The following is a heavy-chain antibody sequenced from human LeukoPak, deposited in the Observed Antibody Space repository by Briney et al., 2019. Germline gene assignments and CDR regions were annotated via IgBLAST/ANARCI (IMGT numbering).Heavy chain of an antibody. V-gene: IGHV1-24*01. CDR3: ATVFFSGSYYFDY. CDR2: FGPEDGET. CDR1: GYTLTELS. Sequence: ASVKVSCKVSGYTLTELSMHWVRQAPGRGLEWMGGFGPEDGETIYAQNFQGRVTMTGDTSTDTTYMELSSLRSEDTAVYYCATVFFSGSYYFDYWGQGTLVTVSS. D-gene: IGHD1-26*01. J-gene: IGHJ4*02.